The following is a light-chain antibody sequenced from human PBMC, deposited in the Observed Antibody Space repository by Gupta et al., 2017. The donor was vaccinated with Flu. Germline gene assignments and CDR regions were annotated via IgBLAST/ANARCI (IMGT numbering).Light chain of an antibody. CDR1: QEIDDD. CDR3: RQQDNFPYT. CDR2: EAT. Sequence: PAFMSATPGDKVNISCKASQEIDDDMHWYQQKPGEAAIFIIKEATTLGTGLPTSFSGSGYGTDFTLTINNRESEDAAYYFCRQQDNFPYTFGQGTKLEIK. V-gene: IGKV5-2*01. J-gene: IGKJ2*01.